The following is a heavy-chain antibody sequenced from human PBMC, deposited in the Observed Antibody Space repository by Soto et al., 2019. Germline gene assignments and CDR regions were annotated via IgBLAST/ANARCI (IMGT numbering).Heavy chain of an antibody. CDR1: GGPISSSSYY. D-gene: IGHD2-15*01. J-gene: IGHJ6*02. CDR3: ASRGRYCSGGSCYYYYGMDV. CDR2: IYYSGST. V-gene: IGHV4-39*01. Sequence: QLQLQESGPGLVKPSETLSLTCTVSGGPISSSSYYWGWIRQPPGKGLEWIGSIYYSGSTYYNPSLKSRVTRSVDTSKNQFSLKLSSVTAADTAVYYCASRGRYCSGGSCYYYYGMDVWGQGTTVTVSS.